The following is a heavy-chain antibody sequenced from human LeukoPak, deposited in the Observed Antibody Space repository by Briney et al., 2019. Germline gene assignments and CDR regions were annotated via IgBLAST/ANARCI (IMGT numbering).Heavy chain of an antibody. J-gene: IGHJ5*02. Sequence: PSETLSLTCTVSGDSITGYYWSWIRQPPGKGLEWIAYISYTGSTNYNPSLRGRVTISLDTSANQFSLKFSSVTTTDTAVYYCVREPSSSGWFAHWGQGTLVTVSS. CDR2: ISYTGST. CDR1: GDSITGYY. D-gene: IGHD6-19*01. V-gene: IGHV4-59*01. CDR3: VREPSSSGWFAH.